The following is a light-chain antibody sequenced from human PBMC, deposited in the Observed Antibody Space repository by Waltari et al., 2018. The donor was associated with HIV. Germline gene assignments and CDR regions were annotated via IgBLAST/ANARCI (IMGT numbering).Light chain of an antibody. CDR1: QSVLMRSKSNNY. V-gene: IGKV4-1*01. CDR2: WAS. J-gene: IGKJ1*01. CDR3: HQYHSTLQT. Sequence: DIVMTQSPDSLAVSLGERDTISCRSGQSVLMRSKSNNYLAWYQQKSGQRPKVVISWASTGESGVPDRFRGSGSETDFTLTISSQQAEDVAVYCCHQYHSTLQTFGQGTKVEVK.